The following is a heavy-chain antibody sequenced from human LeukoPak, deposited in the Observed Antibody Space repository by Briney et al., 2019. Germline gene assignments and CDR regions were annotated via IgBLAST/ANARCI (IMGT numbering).Heavy chain of an antibody. V-gene: IGHV3-30*02. CDR3: AKVARIAARLGPFDY. CDR1: GFTFSSYG. Sequence: GGSLRLSCAASGFTFSSYGMHWVRQAPGKGLEWVAFIRYDGSNKYYADSVKGRFTISRDNSKNTLYLQMNSLRAEDTAVYYCAKVARIAARLGPFDYWGQGTLVTVSS. J-gene: IGHJ4*02. CDR2: IRYDGSNK. D-gene: IGHD6-6*01.